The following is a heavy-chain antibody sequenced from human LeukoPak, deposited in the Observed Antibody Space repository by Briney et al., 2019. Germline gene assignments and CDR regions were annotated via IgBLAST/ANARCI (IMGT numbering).Heavy chain of an antibody. CDR1: GGSISSSSSIC. CDR2: IYHNGAT. Sequence: SETLSLTCAVSGGSISSSSSICWTWVRQPPGEGLEWIGEIYHNGATNYNPSLKSRVTMLLDKSKNQFFLKLNSVTAADTAVYYCARNGGNSDYDYWGQGTLVTVSA. D-gene: IGHD4-23*01. J-gene: IGHJ4*02. CDR3: ARNGGNSDYDY. V-gene: IGHV4-4*02.